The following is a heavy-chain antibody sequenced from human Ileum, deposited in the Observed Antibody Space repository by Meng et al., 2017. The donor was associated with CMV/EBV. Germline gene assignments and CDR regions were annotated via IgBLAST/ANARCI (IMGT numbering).Heavy chain of an antibody. Sequence: SLKISCTASGFTFGDYAMHWVRQVPGKGLEWVAIISGNGGRIGYADSVKGRFTISRDNAKNSLYLQMNSLAAEDTALYYCARLRLDKNAAASVKDYFEYWGQGTLVTVSS. CDR2: ISGNGGRI. CDR1: GFTFGDYA. CDR3: ARLRLDKNAAASVKDYFEY. J-gene: IGHJ4*02. D-gene: IGHD6-13*01. V-gene: IGHV3-9*01.